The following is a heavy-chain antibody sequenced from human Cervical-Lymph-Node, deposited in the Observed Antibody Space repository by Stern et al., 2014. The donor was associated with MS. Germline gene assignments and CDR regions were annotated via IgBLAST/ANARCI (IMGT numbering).Heavy chain of an antibody. CDR1: GFTFKNFA. CDR3: GKDLFYWSADS. D-gene: IGHD3-3*01. CDR2: SGSDGAT. Sequence: VKLVQSGGGLVQPGGSLRLSCVGSGFTFKNFAMTWVRQAPGKGLEWIAGSGSDGATHFADSVRGRFSLSRDNSKNTLYLQMDSLRAEDTAVYYCGKDLFYWSADSWGQGSLVTVSS. J-gene: IGHJ4*02. V-gene: IGHV3-23*04.